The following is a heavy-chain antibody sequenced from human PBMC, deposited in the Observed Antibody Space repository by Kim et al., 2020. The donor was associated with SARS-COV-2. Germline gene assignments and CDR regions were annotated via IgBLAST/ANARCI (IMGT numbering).Heavy chain of an antibody. D-gene: IGHD5-12*01. CDR1: GGSISSSAYY. J-gene: IGHJ4*02. V-gene: IGHV4-39*01. CDR3: ASGLIEMAAIMWRGDQEYYFEY. CDR2: VYYSGTT. Sequence: SETLSLTCTVSGGSISSSAYYWGWIRQSPGKGLEWIGSVYYSGTTYYNPSLRSRVTISVDTSKNQFSLKLTSLTAADTAVYYCASGLIEMAAIMWRGDQEYYFEYWGQGTLVTVSS.